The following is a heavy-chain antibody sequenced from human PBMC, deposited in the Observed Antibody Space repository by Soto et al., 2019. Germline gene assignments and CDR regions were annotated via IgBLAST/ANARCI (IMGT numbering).Heavy chain of an antibody. V-gene: IGHV1-58*01. CDR3: ATHREGATYYFDY. Sequence: QMQLVQSGPEVKKPGTSVKVSCKASTFTFTSSAVQWVRQARGQRLEWIGWIFVGSGNTKYAQNFQERVTITRDMYSGTAYLELSSLRSEDTAVYYCATHREGATYYFDYWGQGTLLTVSS. CDR1: TFTFTSSA. CDR2: IFVGSGNT. J-gene: IGHJ4*02. D-gene: IGHD1-26*01.